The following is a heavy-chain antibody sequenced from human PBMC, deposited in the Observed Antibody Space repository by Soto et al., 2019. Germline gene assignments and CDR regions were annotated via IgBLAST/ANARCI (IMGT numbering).Heavy chain of an antibody. CDR3: ARDGPKSYYGSGSSELDY. CDR2: INPSGGST. V-gene: IGHV1-46*03. CDR1: GYTFTSYY. Sequence: ASVKVSCKASGYTFTSYYMHWVRQAPGQGLEWMGIINPSGGSTSYAQKFQGRVTMTRDTSTSTVYMELSSLRSEDTAVYYFARDGPKSYYGSGSSELDYWGQGTLVTVSS. D-gene: IGHD3-10*01. J-gene: IGHJ4*02.